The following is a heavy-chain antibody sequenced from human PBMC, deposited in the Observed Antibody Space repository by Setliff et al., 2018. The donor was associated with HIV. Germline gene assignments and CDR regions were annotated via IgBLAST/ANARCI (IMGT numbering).Heavy chain of an antibody. CDR3: VRDEKRAAAGSLYYFDL. J-gene: IGHJ4*02. V-gene: IGHV1-18*01. Sequence: GASVKVSCKASGYTFTNYGISWVRQAPGQGLEWMAWITPYNGHTLFAQNFQDRVTVTTDTSTNTAYMELTSLTSEDTALYYCVRDEKRAAAGSLYYFDLWGQGTLVTVSS. D-gene: IGHD6-13*01. CDR2: ITPYNGHT. CDR1: GYTFTNYG.